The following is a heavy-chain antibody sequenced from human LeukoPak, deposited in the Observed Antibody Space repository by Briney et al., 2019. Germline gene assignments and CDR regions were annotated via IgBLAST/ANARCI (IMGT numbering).Heavy chain of an antibody. D-gene: IGHD1-14*01. CDR2: IHNYETTE. CDR1: GFTFSSFG. Sequence: GGSLRLSCTASGFTFSSFGMHWVRQTPGKGLEWVTFIHNYETTEYYADSVKGRFTISRDNSKNTVYLQMNSLRVEDTAVYYCAKTGFQWGYYFYYMDVWGKGTTVTVSS. CDR3: AKTGFQWGYYFYYMDV. V-gene: IGHV3-30*02. J-gene: IGHJ6*03.